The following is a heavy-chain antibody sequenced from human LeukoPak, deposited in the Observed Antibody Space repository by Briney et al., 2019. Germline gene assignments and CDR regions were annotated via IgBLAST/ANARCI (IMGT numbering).Heavy chain of an antibody. D-gene: IGHD6-13*01. CDR2: INHSGST. Sequence: PSETLSLTCAVYGGSFSGYYWRWLPQPPGKGLEWVGEINHSGSTNYNPSLKSRVTISVDTSKNQFSLKLSPVTAADTAVYYCARGLVSSSWYRYYYYYMDVWGKGTTVTVSS. CDR1: GGSFSGYY. V-gene: IGHV4-34*01. CDR3: ARGLVSSSWYRYYYYYMDV. J-gene: IGHJ6*03.